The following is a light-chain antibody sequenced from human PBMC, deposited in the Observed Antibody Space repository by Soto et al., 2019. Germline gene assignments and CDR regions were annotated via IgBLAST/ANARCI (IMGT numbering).Light chain of an antibody. CDR2: GAS. V-gene: IGKV3-20*01. CDR1: QSVNKNY. J-gene: IGKJ1*01. CDR3: QQYGSSPRT. Sequence: EIVLTQSPGTLSLSPGDRATLSCRASQSVNKNYLAWHQQKPGQAPRLLIYGASSRATGIADRFSGSGSGTDFTLTISRLEPEDFAVYYCQQYGSSPRTFGQGTKVDIK.